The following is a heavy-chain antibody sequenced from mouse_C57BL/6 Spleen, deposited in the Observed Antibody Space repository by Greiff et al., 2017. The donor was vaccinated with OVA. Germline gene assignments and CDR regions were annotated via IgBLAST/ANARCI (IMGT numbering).Heavy chain of an antibody. CDR3: ARYGGYAMDY. V-gene: IGHV1-55*01. CDR1: GYTFTSYW. J-gene: IGHJ4*01. D-gene: IGHD1-1*01. Sequence: QVQLQPSGAALVQPGASVKMSCKASGYTFTSYWITWVKQRPGQGLEWIGDIYPGSGSTNYNEKFKSKATLTVDTSSSTAYMQLSSLTSEDSAVYYCARYGGYAMDYWGQGTSVTVSS. CDR2: IYPGSGST.